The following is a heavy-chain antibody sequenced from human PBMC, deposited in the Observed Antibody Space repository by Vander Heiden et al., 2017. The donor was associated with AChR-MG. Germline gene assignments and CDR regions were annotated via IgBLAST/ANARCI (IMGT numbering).Heavy chain of an antibody. D-gene: IGHD3-10*01. J-gene: IGHJ4*02. CDR2: ISWNSGSI. CDR3: AKDALDGTGDYFDY. CDR1: GSTFDDYA. Sequence: EVQLVESGGGLVQPGRSLRLSCAASGSTFDDYAMHWVRQAPGKGLEWVSGISWNSGSIGYADSVKGRFTISRDNAKNSLYLQMNSLRAEDTALYYCAKDALDGTGDYFDYWGQGTLVTVSS. V-gene: IGHV3-9*01.